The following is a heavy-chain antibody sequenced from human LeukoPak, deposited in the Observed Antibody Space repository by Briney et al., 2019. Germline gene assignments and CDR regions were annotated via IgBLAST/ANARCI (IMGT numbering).Heavy chain of an antibody. CDR2: INPNSGGT. J-gene: IGHJ4*02. Sequence: ASVKVSCKTSGYTFTGYYMHWVRQAPGQGLEWMGWINPNSGGTNHAEKFQGRVTMTRDTSISTAYMELSRLKSDDTAVYYCASGPEGEFDYWGQGTLATVSS. D-gene: IGHD1-26*01. CDR1: GYTFTGYY. CDR3: ASGPEGEFDY. V-gene: IGHV1-2*02.